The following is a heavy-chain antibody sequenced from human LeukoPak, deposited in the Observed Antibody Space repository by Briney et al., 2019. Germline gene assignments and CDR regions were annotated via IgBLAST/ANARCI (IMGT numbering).Heavy chain of an antibody. Sequence: GGSLRLSCAASGFTVSTNYMSWVRQAPGKGLEWVSLIYSGCITQYADSVKGRFTISGDNSKNTLYLQMTSLRAEDTAVYHCARDGYYDSSGYRKHDGFDIWGQGTLVTVSS. V-gene: IGHV3-66*01. J-gene: IGHJ3*02. CDR2: IYSGCIT. CDR3: ARDGYYDSSGYRKHDGFDI. D-gene: IGHD3-22*01. CDR1: GFTVSTNY.